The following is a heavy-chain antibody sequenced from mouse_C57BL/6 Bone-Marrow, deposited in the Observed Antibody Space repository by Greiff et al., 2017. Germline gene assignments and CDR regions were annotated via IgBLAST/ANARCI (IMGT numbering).Heavy chain of an antibody. Sequence: VQLQQSGPELVKPGDSVKISCKASGYSFTGYFMNWVMQSHGKSLEWIGRINPYNGDTFYNQKFKGKATLTVDKSSSTAHMELRSLTSEDSAVYCCARGDGYYSWFAYWGQGTLVTVSA. J-gene: IGHJ3*01. D-gene: IGHD2-3*01. CDR2: INPYNGDT. CDR1: GYSFTGYF. CDR3: ARGDGYYSWFAY. V-gene: IGHV1-20*01.